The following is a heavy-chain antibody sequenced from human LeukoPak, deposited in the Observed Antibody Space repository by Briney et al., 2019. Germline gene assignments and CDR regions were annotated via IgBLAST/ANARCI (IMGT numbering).Heavy chain of an antibody. V-gene: IGHV3-48*03. CDR3: AREITYYGMDV. J-gene: IGHJ6*02. CDR2: ISSSGSTI. Sequence: GGSLRHSCAASGFSFSSYEMNWVRQAPGKGLEWVSYISSSGSTIYDADSVKGRFTISRDNAKNSLYLQMNSLRAEDTAVYYCAREITYYGMDVWGQGTTVTVSS. D-gene: IGHD3-16*01. CDR1: GFSFSSYE.